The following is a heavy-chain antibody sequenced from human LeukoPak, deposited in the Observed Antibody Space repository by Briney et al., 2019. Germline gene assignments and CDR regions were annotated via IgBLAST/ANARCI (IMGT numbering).Heavy chain of an antibody. CDR1: VYTFTTYG. J-gene: IGHJ4*02. Sequence: GASVKVSFKASVYTFTTYGISWVRQPPGQGLEWMGWINPYNGNTDYAQKFQGRVTTTKDTSTTTAYMELRSLRSDDTAVYYCARARRDYSTGWYGVQWGQGTLVTVSS. V-gene: IGHV1-18*01. CDR2: INPYNGNT. CDR3: ARARRDYSTGWYGVQ. D-gene: IGHD6-19*01.